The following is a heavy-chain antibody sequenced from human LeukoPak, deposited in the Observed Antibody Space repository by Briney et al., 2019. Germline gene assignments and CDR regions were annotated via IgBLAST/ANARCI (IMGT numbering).Heavy chain of an antibody. CDR2: ISYDGNNK. J-gene: IGHJ4*02. Sequence: PGGFLRLSCAASGFTFSNYGMHWVRQAPGKGLEWVAVISYDGNNKFYVGSVEGRFTISRDNSKNTLYLQMNSLRAEDTAVYYCAKGEWSSGRFPFDFWGQGTLVTVSS. V-gene: IGHV3-30*18. CDR3: AKGEWSSGRFPFDF. D-gene: IGHD6-19*01. CDR1: GFTFSNYG.